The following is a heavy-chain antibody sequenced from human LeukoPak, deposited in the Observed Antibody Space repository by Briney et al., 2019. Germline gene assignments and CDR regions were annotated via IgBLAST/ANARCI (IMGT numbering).Heavy chain of an antibody. CDR3: ARAEGHGAFDY. Sequence: GESLKISCKASGYSFTNYWIGWVRQMPGKGLEWMGIIYSGNSDIRYSPFFQGQVTISADNSISTAYLQWSSLKASDTAIYYCARAEGHGAFDYWGQGTLVTVSS. V-gene: IGHV5-51*01. J-gene: IGHJ4*02. CDR1: GYSFTNYW. CDR2: IYSGNSDI. D-gene: IGHD3-10*01.